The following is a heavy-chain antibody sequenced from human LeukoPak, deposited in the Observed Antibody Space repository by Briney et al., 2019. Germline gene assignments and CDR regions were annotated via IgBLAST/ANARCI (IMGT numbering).Heavy chain of an antibody. D-gene: IGHD2/OR15-2a*01. CDR2: ISSSGSTI. V-gene: IGHV3-11*01. CDR1: GFTFSDYY. J-gene: IGHJ6*02. CDR3: AIRPADYLLDYYYGMDV. Sequence: GGSLRLSCAASGFTFSDYYMSWIRQAPGKGLEWVSYISSSGSTIYYADSVKGRFTISRDNAKNSLYLQMNSLRAEDTAAYYRAIRPADYLLDYYYGMDVWGQGTTVTVSS.